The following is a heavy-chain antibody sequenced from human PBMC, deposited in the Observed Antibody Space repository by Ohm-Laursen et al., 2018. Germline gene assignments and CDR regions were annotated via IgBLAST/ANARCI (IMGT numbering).Heavy chain of an antibody. CDR1: GASISSYY. D-gene: IGHD6-13*01. Sequence: TLSLTCSVSGASISSYYRTWIRQPPGKGLEWIGHFYHSGGTNNNPSFKSRVTISIDTSKNQVSLNLNSVTAADTAVYYCASSQSSSWYHAFDVWGQGTMVTVSS. CDR2: FYHSGGT. J-gene: IGHJ3*01. CDR3: ASSQSSSWYHAFDV. V-gene: IGHV4-4*08.